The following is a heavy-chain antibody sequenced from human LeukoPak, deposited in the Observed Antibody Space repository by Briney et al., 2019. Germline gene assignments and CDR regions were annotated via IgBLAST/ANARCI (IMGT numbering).Heavy chain of an antibody. CDR2: IYTSGST. Sequence: SETLSLTCTVSGGSISSYYWSWIRQPAGKGLGWIGRIYTSGSTNYNPSLKSRVTMSVDTSKNQFSLKLSSVTAADTAVYYCARDLPYCSSTSCYFDYWGQGTLVTVSS. D-gene: IGHD2-2*01. CDR3: ARDLPYCSSTSCYFDY. J-gene: IGHJ4*02. CDR1: GGSISSYY. V-gene: IGHV4-4*07.